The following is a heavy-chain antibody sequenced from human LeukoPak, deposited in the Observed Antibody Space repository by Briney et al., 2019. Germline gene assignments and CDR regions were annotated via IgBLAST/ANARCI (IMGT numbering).Heavy chain of an antibody. CDR3: ARLSRDYYDSSGYYWYRFYFDY. D-gene: IGHD3-22*01. J-gene: IGHJ4*02. CDR1: GFTFSSYA. CDR2: ISGSGGST. V-gene: IGHV3-23*01. Sequence: GASLRLSCAASGFTFSSYAMSWVRQAPGKGLEWVSAISGSGGSTYYADPVKGRFTISRDNSKNTLYLQMNSLRAEDTAVYYCARLSRDYYDSSGYYWYRFYFDYWGQGTLVTVSS.